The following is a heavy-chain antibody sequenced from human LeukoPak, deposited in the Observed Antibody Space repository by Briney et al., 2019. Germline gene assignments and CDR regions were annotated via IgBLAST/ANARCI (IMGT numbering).Heavy chain of an antibody. Sequence: GGSLRLSCAASGFDFGAYEMNWVRRAPGKGLEWVAYFAGSDTTKYYADSVKGRFTISRDNAKNSLYLQMNSLRAEDTALYYCTTLGYHLDSWGQGTLVTVSS. V-gene: IGHV3-48*03. J-gene: IGHJ4*02. CDR3: TTLGYHLDS. CDR1: GFDFGAYE. D-gene: IGHD3-22*01. CDR2: FAGSDTTK.